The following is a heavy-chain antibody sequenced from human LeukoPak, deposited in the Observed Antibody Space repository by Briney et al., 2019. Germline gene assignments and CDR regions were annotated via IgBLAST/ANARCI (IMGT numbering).Heavy chain of an antibody. D-gene: IGHD3-22*01. Sequence: SETLSLTCTVSGGSISSSSYYWGWIRQPPGKGLEWIGSIYYSGSTYYNPSLRSRVTISVDTPKNQFSLKLSSVTAADTAVYYCTRVPPDYYDTSGHHYFDYWGQGTLVTVSS. CDR1: GGSISSSSYY. CDR3: TRVPPDYYDTSGHHYFDY. J-gene: IGHJ4*02. CDR2: IYYSGST. V-gene: IGHV4-39*01.